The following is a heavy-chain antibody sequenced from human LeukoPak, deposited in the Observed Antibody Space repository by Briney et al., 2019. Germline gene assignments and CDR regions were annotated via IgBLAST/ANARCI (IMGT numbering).Heavy chain of an antibody. CDR3: ARDFSGGSYDI. D-gene: IGHD1-26*01. J-gene: IGHJ3*02. CDR1: GFTFSSYA. Sequence: GGSLRLSCAASGFTFSSYAMHWVRQAPGKGLEWVAVISYDGCNKYYADSVRGRFTISRDNSKNTLYLQMNSLRAEDTAVYYCARDFSGGSYDIWGQGTMVTVSS. V-gene: IGHV3-30-3*01. CDR2: ISYDGCNK.